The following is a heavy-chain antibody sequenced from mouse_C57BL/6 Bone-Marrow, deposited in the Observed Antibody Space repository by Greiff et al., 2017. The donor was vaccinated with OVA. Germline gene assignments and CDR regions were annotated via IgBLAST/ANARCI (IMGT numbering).Heavy chain of an antibody. Sequence: VQLQQSGPELVKPGASVKISCKASGYSFTDYNMNWVKQSNGKSLEWIGVINPHYGTTSYNQQFKGKATLTVDQSASTAYMQLNSLTSEDSAVYYFTREGQLRLHTFYTMDYRRQGTSVNVSS. D-gene: IGHD3-2*02. CDR1: GYSFTDYN. CDR2: INPHYGTT. V-gene: IGHV1-39*01. CDR3: TREGQLRLHTFYTMDY. J-gene: IGHJ4*01.